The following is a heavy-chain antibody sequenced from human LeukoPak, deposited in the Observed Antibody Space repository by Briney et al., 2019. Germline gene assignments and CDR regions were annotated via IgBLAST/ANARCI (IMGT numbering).Heavy chain of an antibody. J-gene: IGHJ4*02. D-gene: IGHD3-9*01. CDR3: ARVQLRYFDWSPSEFDY. Sequence: GASGKVSCKASGYTFTSYGISWVRQAPGQGLEWMGWISAYNGNTNYAQKLQGRVTMTTDTSTSTAYMELRSLRSDDTAVYYCARVQLRYFDWSPSEFDYWGQGALVTVSS. CDR1: GYTFTSYG. CDR2: ISAYNGNT. V-gene: IGHV1-18*01.